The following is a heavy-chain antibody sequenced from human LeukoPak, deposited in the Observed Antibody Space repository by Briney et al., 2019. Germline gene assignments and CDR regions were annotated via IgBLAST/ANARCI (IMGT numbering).Heavy chain of an antibody. J-gene: IGHJ4*02. CDR3: TRESGPYCPFGY. CDR1: GGTITSANW. Sequence: SETLSLTCGVSGGTITSANWWSWVRPPPGQGLEWIGEISLTGRTNYNPSLIGRVIMSLDESRNQLSLTLTSVTAADTAMYYCTRESGPYCPFGYWGQGTLVVVPS. D-gene: IGHD1-26*01. CDR2: ISLTGRT. V-gene: IGHV4-4*02.